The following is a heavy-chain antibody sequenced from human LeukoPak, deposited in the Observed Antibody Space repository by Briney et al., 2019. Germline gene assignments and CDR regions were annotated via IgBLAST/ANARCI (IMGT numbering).Heavy chain of an antibody. Sequence: GGSLRRSCAASGFTFRSYSMDWVRQAPGKGLEWVSSIRSSSSFRYYADSVKGRFTISRDDATNSLYLQMNSLRAEDTAVYYCARTRGSHYFDYWGQGTLVTVSS. J-gene: IGHJ4*02. CDR1: GFTFRSYS. V-gene: IGHV3-21*06. CDR2: IRSSSSFR. CDR3: ARTRGSHYFDY. D-gene: IGHD3-10*01.